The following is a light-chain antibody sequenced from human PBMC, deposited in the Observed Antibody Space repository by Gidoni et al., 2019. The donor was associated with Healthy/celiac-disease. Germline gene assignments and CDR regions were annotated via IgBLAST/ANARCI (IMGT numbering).Light chain of an antibody. Sequence: EIVLTQSPATLSLSPGERATLSCRASQSVSSYLAWYQQKPGQAPRLLIYDASNRATGIPARFSGSGSGTDFTLTISILEPEDFAVYYCQRRSNWPHYTFGQGTKLEIK. J-gene: IGKJ2*01. CDR1: QSVSSY. CDR3: QRRSNWPHYT. CDR2: DAS. V-gene: IGKV3-11*01.